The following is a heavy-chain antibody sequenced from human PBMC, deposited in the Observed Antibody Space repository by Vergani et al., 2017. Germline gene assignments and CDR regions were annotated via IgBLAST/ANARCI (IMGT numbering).Heavy chain of an antibody. CDR1: GMSISNNNYY. D-gene: IGHD6-6*01. V-gene: IGHV4-39*01. CDR2: IYDSRNN. J-gene: IGHJ3*02. Sequence: LQLQESGPRLVKPSGTLSITCSLSGMSISNNNYYWGWLRQPPGKGLEWIGSIYDSRNNNYSPSLKSRVSISVDTSKNQFSLNLTPVTAADTAVYYCARHLRQLARNDVFEICGHGTLVTVSS. CDR3: ARHLRQLARNDVFEI.